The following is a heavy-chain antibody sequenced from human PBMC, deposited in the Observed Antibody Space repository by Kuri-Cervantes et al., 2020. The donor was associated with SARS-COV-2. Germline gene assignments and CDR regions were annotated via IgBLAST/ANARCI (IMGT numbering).Heavy chain of an antibody. Sequence: ASVKVSCKASGYTFNNYGISWVRQAPGQGLKWMGWISAHNGNTNYAQKVQGRVTMITDTSTNTAYMELRSLRSDDTAVYYCARDIYSPNCSGTSCPYYYYYYGMDVWGQGTTVTVSS. D-gene: IGHD2-2*01. V-gene: IGHV1-18*01. CDR3: ARDIYSPNCSGTSCPYYYYYYGMDV. CDR1: GYTFNNYG. J-gene: IGHJ6*02. CDR2: ISAHNGNT.